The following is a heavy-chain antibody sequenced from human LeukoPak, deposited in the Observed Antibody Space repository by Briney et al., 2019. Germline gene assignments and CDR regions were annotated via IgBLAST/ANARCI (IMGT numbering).Heavy chain of an antibody. CDR1: GFTVSSNY. Sequence: TGGSLRLSCAASGFTVSSNYMSWVRQAPGKGLEWVSVIYSGGSTYYADSVKGRFTISRDNSKNTLYLQMNSLKTEDTAVYYCTTDNPGYYYDSSGYSSDYWGQGTLVTVSS. J-gene: IGHJ4*02. D-gene: IGHD3-22*01. CDR2: IYSGGST. V-gene: IGHV3-66*01. CDR3: TTDNPGYYYDSSGYSSDY.